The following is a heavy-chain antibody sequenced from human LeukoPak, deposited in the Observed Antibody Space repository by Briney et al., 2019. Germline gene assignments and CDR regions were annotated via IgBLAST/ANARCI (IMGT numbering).Heavy chain of an antibody. D-gene: IGHD6-13*01. CDR1: GFTFSDYY. V-gene: IGHV3-11*06. CDR3: ARGSSSLDY. CDR2: ISTGSNYI. J-gene: IGHJ4*02. Sequence: PGGSLRLSCAASGFTFSDYYMSWIRQAPGKGLEWVSSISTGSNYIYYADSVKGRFTISRDNAKNSLYLQMNSLRAEDTAVYYCARGSSSLDYWGQGTLVTVSS.